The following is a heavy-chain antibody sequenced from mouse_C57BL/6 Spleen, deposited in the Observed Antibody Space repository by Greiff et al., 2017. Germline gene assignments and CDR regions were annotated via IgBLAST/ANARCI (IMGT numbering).Heavy chain of an antibody. V-gene: IGHV1-69*01. CDR1: GYTFTSYW. CDR2: IDPSDSYT. J-gene: IGHJ1*03. Sequence: QVQLQQPGAELVMPGASVKLSCKASGYTFTSYWMHWVKQRPGQGLEWIGEIDPSDSYTNYNQKFKGKSTFTVDKSSSTAYMQLSSLTSEDSAVYYCAKEGGYFDVWGTGTTVTVSS. CDR3: AKEGGYFDV.